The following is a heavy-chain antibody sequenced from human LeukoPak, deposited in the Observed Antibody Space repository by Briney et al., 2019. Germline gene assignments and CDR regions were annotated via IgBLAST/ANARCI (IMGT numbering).Heavy chain of an antibody. J-gene: IGHJ5*02. CDR2: IYTSGST. V-gene: IGHV4-4*07. Sequence: PSETLSLTCTVSGGSISSYYWSWIRQPAGKGLEWIGRIYTSGSTNYNPSLKSRATMSVDTSKNQFSLKLSSVTAADTAVYYCARVRFKPAALYTSNWFDPWGQGTLVTVSS. CDR1: GGSISSYY. D-gene: IGHD2-2*01. CDR3: ARVRFKPAALYTSNWFDP.